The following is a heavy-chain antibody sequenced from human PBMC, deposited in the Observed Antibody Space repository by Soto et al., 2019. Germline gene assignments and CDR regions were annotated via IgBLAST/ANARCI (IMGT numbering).Heavy chain of an antibody. D-gene: IGHD1-26*01. CDR1: GFTLSDHY. Sequence: EVQLVESGGGLVQPGGSLRLSCVVSGFTLSDHYIDWVRQAPGKGLEWVGRTKNKAQRYTTEYAASVKGRFTISRDDSENSVYLHMNSLKTADTAVYYCVRWDSGNPENWGQGTLVTVSS. J-gene: IGHJ4*02. CDR2: TKNKAQRYTT. CDR3: VRWDSGNPEN. V-gene: IGHV3-72*01.